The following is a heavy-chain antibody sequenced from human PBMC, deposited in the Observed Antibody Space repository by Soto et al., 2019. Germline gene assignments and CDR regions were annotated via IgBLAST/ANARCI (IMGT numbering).Heavy chain of an antibody. CDR2: INPNSGGT. CDR1: GYTFTGYY. Sequence: ASVKVSCKASGYTFTGYYMHWVRQAPGQGLEWMGWINPNSGGTNYAQKFQGWVTMTRDTSISTAYMELSRLRSDDTAVYYCARDPLVATGAPDYHYYGMNVWGQGTTVTVSS. J-gene: IGHJ6*02. D-gene: IGHD5-12*01. CDR3: ARDPLVATGAPDYHYYGMNV. V-gene: IGHV1-2*04.